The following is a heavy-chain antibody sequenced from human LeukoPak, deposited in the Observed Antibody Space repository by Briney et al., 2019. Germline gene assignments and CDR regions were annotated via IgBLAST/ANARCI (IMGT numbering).Heavy chain of an antibody. CDR3: ARDPHADDTSGHTTGDY. CDR1: GGSISSSNW. D-gene: IGHD3-22*01. J-gene: IGHJ4*02. V-gene: IGHV4-4*02. Sequence: PSETLSLTCAVSGGSISSSNWWSWVRQPPGKGLEWIGEIYHSGSTNYNPSLKSRVAMSIDKSKNQFSLNLSSVTAADTAVYYCARDPHADDTSGHTTGDYWGQGTLVTVSS. CDR2: IYHSGST.